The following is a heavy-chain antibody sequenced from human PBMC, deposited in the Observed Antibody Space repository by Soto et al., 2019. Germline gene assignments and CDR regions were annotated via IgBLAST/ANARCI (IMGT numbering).Heavy chain of an antibody. V-gene: IGHV1-46*01. J-gene: IGHJ4*02. D-gene: IGHD6-6*01. CDR1: GYTFTSYY. CDR3: ARVPAYSTSSGGNVYHFDY. Sequence: GASVKVSCKASGYTFTSYYLHWVRQAPGQGLEWMGIINPSGGSTSYAQKFQGRVTMTRDTSTTTVYMELSTLRSEDTAVYYCARVPAYSTSSGGNVYHFDYWGQGTLVTVSS. CDR2: INPSGGST.